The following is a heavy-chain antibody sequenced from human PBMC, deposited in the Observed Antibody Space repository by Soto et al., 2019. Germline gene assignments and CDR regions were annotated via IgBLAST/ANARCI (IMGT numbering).Heavy chain of an antibody. CDR1: GGSFSGYY. J-gene: IGHJ4*02. CDR3: ARDTGYSSGWYYY. Sequence: QVQLQQWGAGLLKPSETLSLTCAVYGGSFSGYYWSWIRQPPGKGLEWIGEINHSGSTNYNPSLKSRVTISVDTYKNQFSLKLSSVTAADTAVYYCARDTGYSSGWYYYWGLGTLVTVSS. D-gene: IGHD6-19*01. V-gene: IGHV4-34*01. CDR2: INHSGST.